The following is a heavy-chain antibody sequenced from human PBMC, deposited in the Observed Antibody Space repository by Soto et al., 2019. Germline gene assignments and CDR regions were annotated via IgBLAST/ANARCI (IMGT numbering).Heavy chain of an antibody. V-gene: IGHV1-69*13. D-gene: IGHD3-3*01. CDR1: GGTFSSYA. J-gene: IGHJ6*02. CDR2: IIPIFGTA. CDR3: ARGDILRFLEWLSHYGMDV. Sequence: SVKVSCKASGGTFSSYAISWVRQAPGQGLEWMGGIIPIFGTANYAQKFQGRVTITADESTSTAYMELSSLRSEDTAVYYCARGDILRFLEWLSHYGMDVWGQGTTVTVSS.